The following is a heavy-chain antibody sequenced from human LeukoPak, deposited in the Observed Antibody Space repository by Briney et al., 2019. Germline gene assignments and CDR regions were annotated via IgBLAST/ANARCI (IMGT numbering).Heavy chain of an antibody. Sequence: GESLKISRKGSGYSFTSYWIGWVRQMPGKGLEWMGIIYPGDSDTRYSPSFQGQVTISADKSISTAYLQWSSLKASDTAMYYCASGYYYDSSGPEYFQHWGQGTLVTVSS. CDR1: GYSFTSYW. CDR3: ASGYYYDSSGPEYFQH. V-gene: IGHV5-51*01. J-gene: IGHJ1*01. D-gene: IGHD3-22*01. CDR2: IYPGDSDT.